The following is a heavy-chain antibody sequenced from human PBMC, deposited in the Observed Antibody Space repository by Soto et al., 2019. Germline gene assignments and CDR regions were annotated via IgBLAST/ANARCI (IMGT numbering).Heavy chain of an antibody. CDR3: ARHPGYTVPTVYATHYFDD. Sequence: QLQLQESGPGLVKPSETLSVTCSVSGDSIGTINYYWGWLRQPPGKGPEWIGSIYYTGSTHYNPSLRGRATGPVDTSKNQFSLRLTSVTAADTAVYYCARHPGYTVPTVYATHYFDDWGQGVLVTVSS. CDR2: IYYTGST. CDR1: GDSIGTINYY. D-gene: IGHD2-8*01. J-gene: IGHJ4*02. V-gene: IGHV4-39*01.